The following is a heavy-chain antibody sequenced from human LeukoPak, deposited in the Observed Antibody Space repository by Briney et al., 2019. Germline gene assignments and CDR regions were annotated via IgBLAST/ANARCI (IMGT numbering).Heavy chain of an antibody. V-gene: IGHV3-48*01. Sequence: PGGSLRLSCAASGFTFSNYSMNWVRQAPGKGLEWVSYFSTSSSSLYYADSVKGRVTISRDNAKNSLYLQMNSLRAEDTAVYYCARASDFWSGAYYYYMDVWGKGTTVTVSS. J-gene: IGHJ6*03. D-gene: IGHD3-3*01. CDR2: FSTSSSSL. CDR3: ARASDFWSGAYYYYMDV. CDR1: GFTFSNYS.